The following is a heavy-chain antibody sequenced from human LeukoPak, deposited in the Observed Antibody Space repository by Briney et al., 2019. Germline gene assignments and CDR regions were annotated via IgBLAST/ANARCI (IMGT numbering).Heavy chain of an antibody. CDR2: ISSSSSYT. CDR3: ARDSSTTGTTHDAFDI. V-gene: IGHV3-11*06. CDR1: GFTFSDYY. Sequence: GGSLRLSCAASGFTFSDYYMSWIRQAPGKGLEWVPYISSSSSYTNYADSVKGRFTISRDNAKNSPYLQMNSLRAEDTAVYYCARDSSTTGTTHDAFDIWGQGTMVTVSS. J-gene: IGHJ3*02. D-gene: IGHD1-1*01.